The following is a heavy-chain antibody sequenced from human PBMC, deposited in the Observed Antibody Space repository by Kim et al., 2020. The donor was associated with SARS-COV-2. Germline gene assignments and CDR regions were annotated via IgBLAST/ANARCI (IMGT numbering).Heavy chain of an antibody. CDR1: GGSISSSSYY. CDR3: ARRGGSSWNYYYGMDV. J-gene: IGHJ6*02. V-gene: IGHV4-39*01. Sequence: SETLSLTCTVSGGSISSSSYYWGWIRQPPGKGLEWIGSIYYSGSTYYNPSLKSRVTISVDTSKNQFSLKLSSVTAADTAVYYCARRGGSSWNYYYGMDVWGQGTTVTVSS. D-gene: IGHD6-13*01. CDR2: IYYSGST.